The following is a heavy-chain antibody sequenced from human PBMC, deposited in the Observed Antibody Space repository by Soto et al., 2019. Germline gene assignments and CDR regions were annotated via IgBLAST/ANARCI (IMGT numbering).Heavy chain of an antibody. CDR2: IYHSGST. J-gene: IGHJ4*02. V-gene: IGHV4-30-2*01. D-gene: IGHD3-16*01. CDR1: GGSISSGGYS. CDR3: ARSMITFGGVMPFDY. Sequence: SETLSLTCAVSGGSISSGGYSWSWIRQPPGKGLEWIGYIYHSGSTYYNPSLKSRVTISVDRSKNQFSLKLSSVTAADTAVYYCARSMITFGGVMPFDYWGQGTLVTAPQ.